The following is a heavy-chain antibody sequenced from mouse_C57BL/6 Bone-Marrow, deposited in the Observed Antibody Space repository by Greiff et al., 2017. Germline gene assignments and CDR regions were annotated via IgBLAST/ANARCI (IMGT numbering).Heavy chain of an antibody. CDR3: ARDDYDRRFAY. CDR2: IHPNSGST. Sequence: QVQLQQPGAELVKPGASVKLSCKASGYTFTSYWMHWVKQRPEQGLEWIGMIHPNSGSTNYNEKFKSKATLTVDKSSSTAYMQLSSLTSEDSAVYYCARDDYDRRFAYWGQGTLVTVSA. CDR1: GYTFTSYW. J-gene: IGHJ3*01. D-gene: IGHD2-4*01. V-gene: IGHV1-64*01.